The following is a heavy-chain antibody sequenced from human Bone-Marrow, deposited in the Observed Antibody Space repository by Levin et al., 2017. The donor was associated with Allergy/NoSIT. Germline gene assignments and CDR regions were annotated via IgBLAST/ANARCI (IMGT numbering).Heavy chain of an antibody. CDR1: GFSLSTSGVG. CDR2: IYWDDDN. V-gene: IGHV2-5*02. J-gene: IGHJ4*02. D-gene: IGHD1-14*01. Sequence: SGPTLVKPTQTLTLTCTFSGFSLSTSGVGVGWIRQPPGKALEWLALIYWDDDNYSPSLKSRLTITKDTSKNQVVLTMTNMDPVDTATYYCVHSLDTTSFDYWGQGTLVTVSS. CDR3: VHSLDTTSFDY.